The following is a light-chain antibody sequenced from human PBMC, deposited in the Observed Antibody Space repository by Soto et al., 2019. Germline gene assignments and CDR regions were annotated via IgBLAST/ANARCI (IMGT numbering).Light chain of an antibody. Sequence: EVVMTQSPVTLSVSPGERATLSCRASQSVGGDLAWYQQTPGQTPGLLIYGAVTRATGVAARFSGAGSGTEFTLTVDSLQSEDVAIYYCQQYNAWPRTFGQGTQLEI. CDR1: QSVGGD. V-gene: IGKV3-15*01. CDR2: GAV. CDR3: QQYNAWPRT. J-gene: IGKJ2*01.